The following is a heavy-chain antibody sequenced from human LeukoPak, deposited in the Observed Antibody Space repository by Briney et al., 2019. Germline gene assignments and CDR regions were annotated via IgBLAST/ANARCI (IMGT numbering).Heavy chain of an antibody. CDR3: ARTSMTTVREWFDP. CDR1: GYTFTGYY. CDR2: INPNSGGT. J-gene: IGHJ5*02. D-gene: IGHD4-17*01. V-gene: IGHV1-2*02. Sequence: ASVKVSCKASGYTFTGYYMHWVRQAPGQGLEWMGWINPNSGGTNHAQKFQGRVTMTRDTSISTAYMELSRLRSDDTAVYYCARTSMTTVREWFDPWGQGTLVTVSS.